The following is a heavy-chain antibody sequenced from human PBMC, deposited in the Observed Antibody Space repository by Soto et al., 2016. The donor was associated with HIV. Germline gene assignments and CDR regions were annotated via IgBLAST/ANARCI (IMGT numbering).Heavy chain of an antibody. CDR2: SIIVGAP. CDR3: ARHSRRFGEFPFDL. D-gene: IGHD3-10*01. CDR1: GYSISSGFY. V-gene: IGHV4-38-2*01. Sequence: QVQLQESGPGLGKPSETVSLTCGVSGYSISSGFYWGWIRQPPGKGRGVDWEVSIIVGAPTTPVPQESSHHISRHVQEPVLPRRLSSVTAADTAVYFCARHSRRFGEFPFDLWGRGTLVTVSS. J-gene: IGHJ2*01.